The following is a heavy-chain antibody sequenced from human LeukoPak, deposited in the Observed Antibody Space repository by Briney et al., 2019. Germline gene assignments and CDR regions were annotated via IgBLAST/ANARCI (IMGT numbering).Heavy chain of an antibody. CDR1: GFTFSSYE. CDR2: ISSSGSTI. D-gene: IGHD3-10*02. CDR3: AELSITMIGGV. V-gene: IGHV3-48*03. J-gene: IGHJ6*04. Sequence: GGSLRLSCAASGFTFSSYEMNWVRQAPGKGLEWVSYISSSGSTIYYADSVKGRFTISRDDAKNSLYLQMNSLRAEDTAVYYCAELSITMIGGVWGKGTTVTISS.